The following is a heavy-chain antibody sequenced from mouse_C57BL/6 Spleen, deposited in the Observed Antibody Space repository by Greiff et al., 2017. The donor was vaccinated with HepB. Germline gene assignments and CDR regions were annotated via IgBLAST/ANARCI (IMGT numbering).Heavy chain of an antibody. Sequence: VKLMESDAELVKPGASVKISCKVSGYTFTDHTIHWMKQRPEQGLEWIGYIYPRDGSTKYNEKFKGKATLTADKSSSTAYMQLNSLTSEDSAVYFCASEGDLYDLCDYWGQGTTLTVSS. CDR2: IYPRDGST. V-gene: IGHV1-78*01. J-gene: IGHJ2*01. CDR1: GYTFTDHT. D-gene: IGHD6-1*01. CDR3: ASEGDLYDLCDY.